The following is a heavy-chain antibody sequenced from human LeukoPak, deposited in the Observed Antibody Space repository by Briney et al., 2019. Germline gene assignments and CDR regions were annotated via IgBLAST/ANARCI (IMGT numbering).Heavy chain of an antibody. CDR2: ISGSGGST. CDR1: GFTFSSYA. CDR3: ARATYDSSGYYRYYFDY. D-gene: IGHD3-22*01. J-gene: IGHJ4*02. Sequence: GGSLRLSCAASGFTFSSYAMSWVRQAPGKGPEWVSAISGSGGSTYYADSVKGRFTISRDNSKNTLYLQMNSLRAEDTAVYYCARATYDSSGYYRYYFDYWGQGTLVTVSS. V-gene: IGHV3-23*01.